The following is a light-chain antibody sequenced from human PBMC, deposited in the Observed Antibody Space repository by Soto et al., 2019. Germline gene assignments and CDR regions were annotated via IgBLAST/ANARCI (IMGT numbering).Light chain of an antibody. CDR2: AAS. CDR3: QQYYNFPWT. CDR1: QGISNY. Sequence: VIWMTQSPSLLSASTGDRVIITCRMTQGISNYLAWYQQKPGKAPELLIYAASTLQSGVPSRFSGSGSGTEFTLTISCLQSEDFATYYCQQYYNFPWTFGQGTKVEIK. V-gene: IGKV1D-8*04. J-gene: IGKJ1*01.